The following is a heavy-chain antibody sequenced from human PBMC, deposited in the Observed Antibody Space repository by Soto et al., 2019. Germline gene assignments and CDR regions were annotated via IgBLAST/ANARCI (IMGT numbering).Heavy chain of an antibody. CDR3: ARGLSPSSPYDY. D-gene: IGHD6-13*01. Sequence: GGSLRLSCAASGFTFSSYSMNWVRQAPGKGLEWVSSISSSSSYIYYADSVKGRFTISRDNAKNSLYLQMNSLRAEDTAVYYCARGLSPSSPYDYWGQGTLVTVSS. J-gene: IGHJ4*02. CDR2: ISSSSSYI. CDR1: GFTFSSYS. V-gene: IGHV3-21*01.